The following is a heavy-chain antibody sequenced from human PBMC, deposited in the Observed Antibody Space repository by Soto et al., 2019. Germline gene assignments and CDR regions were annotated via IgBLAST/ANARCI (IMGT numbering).Heavy chain of an antibody. CDR2: TRNKASSYTT. Sequence: EVQLVESGGGLVQPGGSLRLSCAASGFSFSDYYINWVRQAPGKGLEWVGRTRNKASSYTTDYAAFVKGRFTISRDDSKNLIYLQMNSLKTEETAVYYCDKDGSSSGPDYEYWGQGTLVTVSS. CDR1: GFSFSDYY. J-gene: IGHJ4*02. D-gene: IGHD3-22*01. CDR3: DKDGSSSGPDYEY. V-gene: IGHV3-72*01.